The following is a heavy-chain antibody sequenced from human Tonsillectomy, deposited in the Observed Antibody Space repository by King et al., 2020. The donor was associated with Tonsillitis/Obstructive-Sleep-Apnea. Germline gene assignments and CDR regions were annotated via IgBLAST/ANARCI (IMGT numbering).Heavy chain of an antibody. Sequence: VQLVESGAEVKKPGESLKISCKGSGYSFATYWIGWVRQMPGKGLEWMGIIYPGDSDTRYSPSFQGQVTISADKSISTAYLQWSRLKASDTAMYYCVRHPPYCSSTTCYSDDYYPMDVWGKGTTVTVSS. CDR1: GYSFATYW. D-gene: IGHD2-2*02. CDR3: VRHPPYCSSTTCYSDDYYPMDV. J-gene: IGHJ6*03. V-gene: IGHV5-51*01. CDR2: IYPGDSDT.